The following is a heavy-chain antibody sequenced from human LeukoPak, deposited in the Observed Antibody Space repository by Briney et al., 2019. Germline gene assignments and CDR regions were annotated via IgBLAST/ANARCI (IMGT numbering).Heavy chain of an antibody. CDR2: IYYSGST. D-gene: IGHD3-10*01. V-gene: IGHV4-39*01. CDR1: GGSISSSSYY. J-gene: IGHJ4*02. CDR3: AGITMVRGVTPL. Sequence: PSETLSLTCTVSGGSISSSSYYWGWNRQPPGKGLEWIGSIYYSGSTYYNPSLKSRVTISVDTSKNQFSLKLSSVTAADTAVYYCAGITMVRGVTPLWGQGTLVTVSS.